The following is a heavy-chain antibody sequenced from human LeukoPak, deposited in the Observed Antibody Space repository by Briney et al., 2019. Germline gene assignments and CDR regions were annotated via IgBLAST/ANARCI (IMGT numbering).Heavy chain of an antibody. CDR3: ARDVMHVLDY. Sequence: VCVSCINSDASTTSYADSVKGRFTIARDNGKNSMYLQMNSLRAEDTAVYYCARDVMHVLDYWGQGTLVTVSS. V-gene: IGHV3-74*01. J-gene: IGHJ4*02. D-gene: IGHD2-21*01. CDR2: INSDASTT.